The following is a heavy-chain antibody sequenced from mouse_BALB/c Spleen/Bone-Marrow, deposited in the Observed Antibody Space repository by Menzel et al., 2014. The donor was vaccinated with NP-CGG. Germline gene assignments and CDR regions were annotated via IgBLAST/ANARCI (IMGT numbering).Heavy chain of an antibody. D-gene: IGHD2-14*01. CDR2: IYPGDGDT. J-gene: IGHJ4*01. CDR3: ARDYRYYAMDY. Sequence: QVQLQQSGAELARPGASVKLSCKAPGYTFTSYWMQWVKQRPGQGLEWIGAIYPGDGDTRYTQKFKGKATLTADKSSSTAYMQLSSLASEDSAVYYCARDYRYYAMDYWGQGTSVTVSS. V-gene: IGHV1-87*01. CDR1: GYTFTSYW.